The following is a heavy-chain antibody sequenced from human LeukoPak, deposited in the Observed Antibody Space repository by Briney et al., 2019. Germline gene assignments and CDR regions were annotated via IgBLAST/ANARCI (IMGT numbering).Heavy chain of an antibody. V-gene: IGHV3-23*01. CDR3: ARYSSWSFDY. CDR2: ISGSGGST. D-gene: IGHD6-13*01. Sequence: GGSLRLSCAASGFTFSSYAMSWVRQAPGKGLEWVSAISGSGGSTYYADSVKGRFTISRDNAKNSLYLQMNSLRAEDTAVYYCARYSSWSFDYWGQGTLVTVSS. J-gene: IGHJ4*02. CDR1: GFTFSSYA.